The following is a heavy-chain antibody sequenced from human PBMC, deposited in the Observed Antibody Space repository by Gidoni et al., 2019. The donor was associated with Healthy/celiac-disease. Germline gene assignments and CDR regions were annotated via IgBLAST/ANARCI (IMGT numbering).Heavy chain of an antibody. CDR2: ISAYNGNT. CDR1: GYTFTSYG. J-gene: IGHJ6*02. D-gene: IGHD3-10*01. V-gene: IGHV1-18*04. CDR3: ASCLWFGESPLTWDYGMDV. Sequence: QVQLVQSGAEVKKPGASVKVSCKASGYTFTSYGISWVRQAPGQGLEWMGWISAYNGNTNYAQKLQGRVTMTTDTSTSTAYMELRSLRSDDTAVYYCASCLWFGESPLTWDYGMDVWGQGTTVTVSS.